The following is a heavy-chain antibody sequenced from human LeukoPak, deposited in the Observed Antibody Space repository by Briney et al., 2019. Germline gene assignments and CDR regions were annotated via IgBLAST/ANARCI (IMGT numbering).Heavy chain of an antibody. CDR3: AKVGSGYYDHLDF. V-gene: IGHV3-23*01. D-gene: IGHD3-22*01. CDR2: ISSSGGST. CDR1: GSVFRSYA. Sequence: GGSLRLSCAASGSVFRSYAMSWVRQAPGKGLEWVSGISSSGGSTYHADSVRGRFTISRDNSKNTQYLQMNSLRVEDTAVYYCAKVGSGYYDHLDFWGQGILATVSS. J-gene: IGHJ4*02.